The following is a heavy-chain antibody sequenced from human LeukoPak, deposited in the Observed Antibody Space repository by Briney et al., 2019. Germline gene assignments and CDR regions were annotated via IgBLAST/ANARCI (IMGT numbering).Heavy chain of an antibody. V-gene: IGHV3-30-3*01. CDR3: ARDSPYHDY. CDR1: GFTFSSYA. Sequence: GGSLRLSCAASGFTFSSYAMHWVRQAPGKGLEWVAVISYDGSNKYYADSVKGRFTISRDNSKNTLYLQMNSLRAEDTAVYYCARDSPYHDYRGQGTLVTVSS. J-gene: IGHJ4*02. CDR2: ISYDGSNK.